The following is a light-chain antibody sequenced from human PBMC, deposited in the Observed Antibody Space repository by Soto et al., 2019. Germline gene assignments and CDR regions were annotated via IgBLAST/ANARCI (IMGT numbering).Light chain of an antibody. J-gene: IGKJ1*01. CDR3: QQFGSSPRT. Sequence: EIVLTQSPGTLSLSPGERATLSCRASQSVSSSYLAWYQQKPGQAPRLLIYGASNRATGIPDRFSGSGSGTDFTITISRLEPEDFAVYYCQQFGSSPRTFGQGTKVEI. CDR2: GAS. CDR1: QSVSSSY. V-gene: IGKV3-20*01.